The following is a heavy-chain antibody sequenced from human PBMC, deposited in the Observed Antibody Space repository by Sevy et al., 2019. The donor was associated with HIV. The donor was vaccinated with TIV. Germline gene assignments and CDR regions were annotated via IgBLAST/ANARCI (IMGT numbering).Heavy chain of an antibody. CDR2: ISGSGGST. Sequence: GGSLRLSCAASGFTFSSYAMSWVRQAPGKGLEWVSAISGSGGSTYYADSVKGRFTISRDNSKNTLYLQMNSLRAEDTAVYYCVKDEGGPHAYYFDYWGQGTLVTVSS. CDR1: GFTFSSYA. V-gene: IGHV3-23*01. D-gene: IGHD3-16*01. CDR3: VKDEGGPHAYYFDY. J-gene: IGHJ4*02.